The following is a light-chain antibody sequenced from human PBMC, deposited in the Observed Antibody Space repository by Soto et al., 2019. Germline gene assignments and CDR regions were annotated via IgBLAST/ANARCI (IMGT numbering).Light chain of an antibody. V-gene: IGLV2-23*01. J-gene: IGLJ1*01. CDR3: CSYAGSSTYV. Sequence: QSVLTQPASVSGSPRQSITISCTGTSSDVGTYNLVSWYQHHPGKAPKLMIYEGSKRPSGVSNRFSGSKSGNTASLTISGLQAEDEADYYCCSYAGSSTYVFGTGTKVTVL. CDR1: SSDVGTYNL. CDR2: EGS.